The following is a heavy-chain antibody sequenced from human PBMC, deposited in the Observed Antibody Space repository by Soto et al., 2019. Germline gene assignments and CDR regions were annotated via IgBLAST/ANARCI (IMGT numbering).Heavy chain of an antibody. CDR3: ARNPISYSSSSLGYGMDV. V-gene: IGHV3-33*01. CDR1: GFTFSSYG. D-gene: IGHD6-6*01. CDR2: IWYDGSNK. J-gene: IGHJ6*02. Sequence: QVQLVESGGGVVQPGRSLRLSCAASGFTFSSYGMHWVRQAPGKGLEWVAVIWYDGSNKYYADSVKGRFTISRDNSKNTLYLQMNSLRAEDTAVYYCARNPISYSSSSLGYGMDVWGQGTPVTVSS.